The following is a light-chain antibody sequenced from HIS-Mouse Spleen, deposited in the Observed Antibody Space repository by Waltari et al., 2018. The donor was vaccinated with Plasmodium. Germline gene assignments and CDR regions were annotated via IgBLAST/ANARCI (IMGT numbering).Light chain of an antibody. Sequence: EIVMTQPPATLSVSPGERATLSCRASQSVSSTLAWYQQKPGQAPRLLIYGASTRATGIPARFSGSGSGTEFTLTISSLQSEDFAVYCCQQYNNWSFTFGPGTKVDIK. V-gene: IGKV3-15*01. J-gene: IGKJ3*01. CDR1: QSVSST. CDR3: QQYNNWSFT. CDR2: GAS.